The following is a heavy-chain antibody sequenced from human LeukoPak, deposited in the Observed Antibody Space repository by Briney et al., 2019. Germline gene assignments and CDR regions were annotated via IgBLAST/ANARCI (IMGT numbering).Heavy chain of an antibody. V-gene: IGHV4-59*01. CDR3: ARGVLRFPPDV. D-gene: IGHD3-3*01. CDR1: GGSISSYY. Sequence: SETLSLTCTVTGGSISSYYWSWIRQPPGKGLEWIGYIYYSGSTNYNPSLKSRVTISVDTSKNQFSLKLSSVTAADTAVYYCARGVLRFPPDVWGQGTTVTVSS. J-gene: IGHJ6*02. CDR2: IYYSGST.